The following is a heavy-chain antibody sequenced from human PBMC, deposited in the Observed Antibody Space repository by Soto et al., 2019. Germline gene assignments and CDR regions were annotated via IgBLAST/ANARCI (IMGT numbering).Heavy chain of an antibody. V-gene: IGHV4-30-4*01. CDR2: IYYSGST. CDR1: GGSISSGDYY. CDR3: ATLFYGSGRKAFNFDY. D-gene: IGHD3-10*01. J-gene: IGHJ4*02. Sequence: SETLSLTCTVSGGSISSGDYYWSWIRQPPGKGLEWIGYIYYSGSTYYNPSLKSRVTISVDTSKNQFSLKLSSVTAADTAVYYCATLFYGSGRKAFNFDYWGQGTLVTVSS.